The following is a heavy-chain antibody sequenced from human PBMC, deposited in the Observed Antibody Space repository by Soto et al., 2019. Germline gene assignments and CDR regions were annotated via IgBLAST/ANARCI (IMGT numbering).Heavy chain of an antibody. Sequence: ASVKVSCKVSGYTLTELSMHWVRQAPGKGLEWMGGFDPEDGETIYAQKFQGRVTMTEDTSTDTAYMELSSLRSEDTAVYYCATVPGYSSGYSRNPQFDYWGQGTLVTVSS. J-gene: IGHJ4*02. V-gene: IGHV1-24*01. D-gene: IGHD3-22*01. CDR3: ATVPGYSSGYSRNPQFDY. CDR1: GYTLTELS. CDR2: FDPEDGET.